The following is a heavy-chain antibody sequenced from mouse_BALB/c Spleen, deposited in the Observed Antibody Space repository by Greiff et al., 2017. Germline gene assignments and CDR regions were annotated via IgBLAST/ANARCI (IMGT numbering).Heavy chain of an antibody. J-gene: IGHJ2*01. Sequence: EVHLVESGPSLVKPSQTLSLTCSVTGDSITSGYWNWIRKFPGNKLEYMGYISYSGSTYYNPSLKSRISITRDTSKNQYYLQLNSVTTEDTATYYCAIYYYGSSYYFDYWGQGTTLTVSS. CDR2: ISYSGST. D-gene: IGHD1-1*01. CDR3: AIYYYGSSYYFDY. CDR1: GDSITSGY. V-gene: IGHV3-8*02.